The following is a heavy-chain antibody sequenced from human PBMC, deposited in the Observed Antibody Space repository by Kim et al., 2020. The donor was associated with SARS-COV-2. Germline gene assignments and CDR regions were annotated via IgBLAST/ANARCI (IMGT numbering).Heavy chain of an antibody. V-gene: IGHV4-39*01. CDR2: IYYSGST. D-gene: IGHD1-26*01. Sequence: SETLSLTCAVSGGSITSSSYYWGWIRQPPGKGLEWIGYIYYSGSTSYNPSLKSRVTISVDTSKNHFSLKLSSVTAADTAVYYCARHVFGVWELLSLGWYFDLWGRGTLVTVSS. J-gene: IGHJ2*01. CDR3: ARHVFGVWELLSLGWYFDL. CDR1: GGSITSSSYY.